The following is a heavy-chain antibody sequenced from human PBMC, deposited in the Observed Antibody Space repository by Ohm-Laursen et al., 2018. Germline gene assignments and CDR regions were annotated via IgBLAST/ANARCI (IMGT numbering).Heavy chain of an antibody. CDR1: GFTFDDYA. V-gene: IGHV3-9*01. CDR2: ISWNSGSI. D-gene: IGHD6-13*01. J-gene: IGHJ4*02. Sequence: SLRLSCTAPGFTFDDYAMHWVRQAPGKGLEWVSGISWNSGSIGYADSVKGRFTISRDNAKNSLYLQMNSLRDEDTAVYYCAKRGSSSWLSIDYWGQGTLVTVSS. CDR3: AKRGSSSWLSIDY.